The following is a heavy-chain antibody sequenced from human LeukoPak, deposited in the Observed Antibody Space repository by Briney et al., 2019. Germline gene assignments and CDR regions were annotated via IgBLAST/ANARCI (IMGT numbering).Heavy chain of an antibody. CDR3: ARNGYSYGLYYYYYMDV. Sequence: RASVKVSCKASGYTFTGYYMHWVRQAPGQGLEWMGWINPNSGGTNYAQKFQGRVTMTRDTSISTAYMELSRLRSDDTAVYYCARNGYSYGLYYYYYMDVWGKGTTVTVSS. V-gene: IGHV1-2*02. CDR1: GYTFTGYY. J-gene: IGHJ6*03. D-gene: IGHD5-18*01. CDR2: INPNSGGT.